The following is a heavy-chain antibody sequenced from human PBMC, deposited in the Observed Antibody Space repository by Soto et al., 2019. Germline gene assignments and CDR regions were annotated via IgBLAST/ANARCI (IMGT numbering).Heavy chain of an antibody. V-gene: IGHV3-23*01. CDR3: AKKPHGLDV. CDR2: ISDSGDST. CDR1: GVTFSALA. Sequence: PGGSLRLSCAASGVTFSALALSWVRQAPGKGLEWVSSISDSGDSTYYADSVKGRFTISRDNSKSTLYLQMNSLRAEDTAVYYCAKKPHGLDVWGQGTTVTSP. J-gene: IGHJ6*02.